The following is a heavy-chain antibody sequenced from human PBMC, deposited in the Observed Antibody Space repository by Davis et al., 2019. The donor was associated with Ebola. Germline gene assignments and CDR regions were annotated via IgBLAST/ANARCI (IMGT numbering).Heavy chain of an antibody. CDR1: GFIFSPYG. CDR3: ARDPRFFDWSSYFFNY. CDR2: IWYDGDDK. D-gene: IGHD3-9*01. Sequence: GESLKISCAASGFIFSPYGVHWVRQAPGKGLEWVAVIWYDGDDKYYADSVRGRFALSRDNSKSTVYLQMDSLRGEDTAMYFCARDPRFFDWSSYFFNYWGQGTLVTVSS. V-gene: IGHV3-33*01. J-gene: IGHJ4*02.